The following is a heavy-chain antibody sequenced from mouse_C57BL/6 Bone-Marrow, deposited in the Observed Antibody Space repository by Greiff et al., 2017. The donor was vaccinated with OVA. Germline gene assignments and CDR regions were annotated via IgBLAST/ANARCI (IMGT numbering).Heavy chain of an antibody. J-gene: IGHJ2*01. V-gene: IGHV5-16*01. Sequence: EVKLVESEGGLVQPGSSMKLSCTASGFTFSDYYMAWVRQVPEKGLEWVANINYDGSSTYYLDSLKSRFIISRDNAKNILYLQMSSLKSEDTATYYCARDRYSGSFDYWGQGTTLTVSS. CDR1: GFTFSDYY. CDR3: ARDRYSGSFDY. D-gene: IGHD1-1*01. CDR2: INYDGSST.